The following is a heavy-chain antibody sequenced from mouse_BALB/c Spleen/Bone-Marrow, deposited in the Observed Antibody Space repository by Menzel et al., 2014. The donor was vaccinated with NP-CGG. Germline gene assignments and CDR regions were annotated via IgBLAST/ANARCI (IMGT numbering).Heavy chain of an antibody. Sequence: EVQLVESGGGLVQPGGSLKLSSAASGFTFSSYGMSWVRQTPDKRLELVATINSNGGRTYYPDSVKGRFTISRDNAKNTLYLQMSSLKSEDTAMYYCARDSLLRSLYAMDYWGQGTSVTVSS. CDR3: ARDSLLRSLYAMDY. J-gene: IGHJ4*01. CDR2: INSNGGRT. V-gene: IGHV5-6-3*01. CDR1: GFTFSSYG. D-gene: IGHD1-2*01.